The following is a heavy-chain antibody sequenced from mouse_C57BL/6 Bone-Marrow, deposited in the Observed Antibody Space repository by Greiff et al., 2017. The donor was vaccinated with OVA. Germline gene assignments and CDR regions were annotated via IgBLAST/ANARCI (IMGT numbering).Heavy chain of an antibody. J-gene: IGHJ4*01. CDR3: AKILGYAMDY. V-gene: IGHV2-5*01. Sequence: VQLQQSGPGLVQPSQSLSITCTASGFSLTSYGVHWVRQSPGKGLEWLGVIWRGGSTDYNAAFMSRLSITKDNSKCQVVFQMNSLQADDDAIYYCAKILGYAMDYWGQGTSVTVSS. CDR2: IWRGGST. CDR1: GFSLTSYG.